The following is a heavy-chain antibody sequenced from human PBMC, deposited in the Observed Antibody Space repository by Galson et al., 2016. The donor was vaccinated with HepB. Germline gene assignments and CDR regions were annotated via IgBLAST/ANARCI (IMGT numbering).Heavy chain of an antibody. CDR3: ARHDFYAWDQPFDH. V-gene: IGHV3-73*01. CDR1: GLTFSDSS. J-gene: IGHJ4*02. D-gene: IGHD2/OR15-2a*01. CDR2: IRNKQNNFAT. Sequence: SLRLSCATSGLTFSDSSINRVRQASGKGLEWVGRIRNKQNNFATEYNASVTGRFTFSRDESGNTASLQMNSLKTEDTAMYYCARHDFYAWDQPFDHWGQGTLVTVSS.